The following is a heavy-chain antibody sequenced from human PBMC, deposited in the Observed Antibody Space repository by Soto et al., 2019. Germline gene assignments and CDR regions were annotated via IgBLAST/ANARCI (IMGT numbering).Heavy chain of an antibody. CDR1: GGSFSGYY. J-gene: IGHJ4*02. D-gene: IGHD3-3*01. CDR3: ARGQGWGGLYYDFWSGYYNPNFDY. CDR2: INHSGST. V-gene: IGHV4-34*01. Sequence: PSETLSLTCAVYGGSFSGYYWSWIRQPPGKGLEWIGEINHSGSTNYNPSLKSRVTISVDTSKNQFSLKLSSVTAADTAVYYCARGQGWGGLYYDFWSGYYNPNFDYWGQGTLVTVSS.